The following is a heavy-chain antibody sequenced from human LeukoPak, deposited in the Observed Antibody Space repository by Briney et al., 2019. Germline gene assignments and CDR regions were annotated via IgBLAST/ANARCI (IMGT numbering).Heavy chain of an antibody. CDR3: VTYYFDSSGPKKNY. D-gene: IGHD3-22*01. J-gene: IGHJ4*02. V-gene: IGHV4-59*12. CDR1: GGSLSNYY. Sequence: SETLSLTCTVSGGSLSNYYWSWFRQPPGKGLEWIGYIYYSGSTTYNPSLKSRVTLSIDPSKRQFSLKLSSVTAADTAVYYCVTYYFDSSGPKKNYWGQGTLVTVSS. CDR2: IYYSGST.